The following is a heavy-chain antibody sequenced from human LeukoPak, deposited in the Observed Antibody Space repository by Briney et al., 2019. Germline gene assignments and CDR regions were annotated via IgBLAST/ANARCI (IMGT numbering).Heavy chain of an antibody. CDR3: AREPPTYCGGDCYRGGFDY. Sequence: SQTLSLTCTVSGGSISSGSYYWSWIRQPAGKGLEWIGRIYTSGSTNYNPSLKSRVTISVDTSKNQFSLKLSSVTAADTAVYYCAREPPTYCGGDCYRGGFDYWGQGTLVTVSS. D-gene: IGHD2-21*01. V-gene: IGHV4-61*02. J-gene: IGHJ4*02. CDR1: GGSISSGSYY. CDR2: IYTSGST.